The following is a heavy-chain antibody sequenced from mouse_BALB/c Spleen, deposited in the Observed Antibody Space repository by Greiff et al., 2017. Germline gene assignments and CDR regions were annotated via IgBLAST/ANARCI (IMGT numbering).Heavy chain of an antibody. V-gene: IGHV1-87*01. CDR3: ARSGIYYDPWFAY. D-gene: IGHD2-4*01. CDR1: GYTFTSYW. J-gene: IGHJ3*01. Sequence: QVQLQQSGAELARPGASVKLSCKASGYTFTSYWMQWVKQRPGQGLEWIGAIYPGDGDTRYTQKFKGKATLTADKSSSTAYMQLSSLASEDSAVYYCARSGIYYDPWFAYWGQGTLVTVSA. CDR2: IYPGDGDT.